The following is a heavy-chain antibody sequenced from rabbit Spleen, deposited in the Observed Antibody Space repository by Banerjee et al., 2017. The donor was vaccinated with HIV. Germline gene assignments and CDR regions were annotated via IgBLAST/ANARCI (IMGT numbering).Heavy chain of an antibody. Sequence: QEQLVESGGGLVQPEGSLTLTCTASGFSFSSSYYMSWVRQAPGKGLEWIGFIYTGNGKNYYANWAKGRFTISKTSSTTVTLQVTSLTAADTATYFCTRDDGSGHYIDGYFNLWGPGTLVTVS. CDR2: IYTGNGKN. V-gene: IGHV1S45*01. CDR1: GFSFSSSYY. CDR3: TRDDGSGHYIDGYFNL. D-gene: IGHD1-1*01. J-gene: IGHJ4*01.